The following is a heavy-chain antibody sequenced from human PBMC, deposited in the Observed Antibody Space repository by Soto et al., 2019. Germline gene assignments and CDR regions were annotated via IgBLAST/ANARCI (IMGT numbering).Heavy chain of an antibody. D-gene: IGHD3-10*01. J-gene: IGHJ6*02. Sequence: QVQLVQSGAEVKKPGASVKVSCKASGYTFTSYDINWVRQATGQGLEWMGWMNPNSGNPGYAQKFQGRGTMTRNTSISTAYMELSGLRSEDTAVYYCARVLPNGSYYYGMDVWGQGTTVTVSS. CDR3: ARVLPNGSYYYGMDV. CDR1: GYTFTSYD. CDR2: MNPNSGNP. V-gene: IGHV1-8*01.